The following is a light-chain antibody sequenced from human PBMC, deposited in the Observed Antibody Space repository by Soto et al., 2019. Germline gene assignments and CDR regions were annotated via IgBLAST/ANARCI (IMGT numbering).Light chain of an antibody. CDR1: QSVNSIY. Sequence: EIVLTQSPATLSLSPGERATLSCGASQSVNSIYLAWYQQKPGLAPRLLISDAFSRATGVPDRFSGSGSGTDFTLTISRLEPEDFAAYYCQQYGSPPLTFGGGTKVEIK. J-gene: IGKJ4*01. V-gene: IGKV3D-20*01. CDR2: DAF. CDR3: QQYGSPPLT.